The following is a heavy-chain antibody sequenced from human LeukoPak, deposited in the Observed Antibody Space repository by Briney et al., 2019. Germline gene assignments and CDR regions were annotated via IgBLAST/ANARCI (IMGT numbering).Heavy chain of an antibody. V-gene: IGHV3-20*04. CDR3: AKDLKDYYDSSGYYYAFGY. Sequence: GGSLRLSCAASGYTFDDYGMSWVRHVPGKGLEWVSDINWRGDRTHYADSVKGRFTISRDNAKNSLYLQMNSLRAEDTAVYYCAKDLKDYYDSSGYYYAFGYWGQGTLVTVSS. CDR2: INWRGDRT. J-gene: IGHJ4*02. D-gene: IGHD3-22*01. CDR1: GYTFDDYG.